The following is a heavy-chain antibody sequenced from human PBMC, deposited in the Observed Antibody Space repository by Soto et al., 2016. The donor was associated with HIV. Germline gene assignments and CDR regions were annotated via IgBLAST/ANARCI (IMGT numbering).Heavy chain of an antibody. D-gene: IGHD2-2*01. CDR3: ARAVMGIVPAAMRGWYFDL. CDR1: GYTFTNYY. CDR2: INVNAGNT. J-gene: IGHJ2*01. Sequence: QVQLVQSGAEVKKPGASVKVSCKASGYTFTNYYMQWVRQAPGQGLEWMGTINVNAGNTNYAQKFQGRVTITADESTSTAYMELSSLRSEDTAVYYCARAVMGIVPAAMRGWYFDLWGRGTLVTVSS. V-gene: IGHV1-46*01.